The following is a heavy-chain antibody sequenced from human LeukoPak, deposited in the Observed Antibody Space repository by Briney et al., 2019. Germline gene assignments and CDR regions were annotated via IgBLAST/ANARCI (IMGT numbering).Heavy chain of an antibody. D-gene: IGHD4-11*01. J-gene: IGHJ5*02. Sequence: PGTSLRLSCAASGITFSSFGMHWVRQAPGKGLEWVAFIWYDGSNKYYADSVKGRFTISRDNSKNTLYLQMNSLRVEDTAVYYCARDETVTAGPFDPWGQGTLVTVSS. CDR3: ARDETVTAGPFDP. CDR1: GITFSSFG. CDR2: IWYDGSNK. V-gene: IGHV3-33*01.